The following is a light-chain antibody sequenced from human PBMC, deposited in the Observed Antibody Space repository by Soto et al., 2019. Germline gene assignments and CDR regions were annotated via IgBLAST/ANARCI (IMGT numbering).Light chain of an antibody. CDR3: QQYEKWPWT. CDR1: QSVTGD. V-gene: IGKV3-15*01. CDR2: RAS. Sequence: EIVLTQSPGTLSLSPGERATLSCWASQSVTGDLAWYQQQPGQAPRLFIYRASTRATGIPARFSGSGSGTEFTLTISSLQSEDFAVYYCQQYEKWPWTFGQGTKVDIK. J-gene: IGKJ1*01.